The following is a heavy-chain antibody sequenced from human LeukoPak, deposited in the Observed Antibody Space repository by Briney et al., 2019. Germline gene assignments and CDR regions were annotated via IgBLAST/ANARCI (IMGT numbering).Heavy chain of an antibody. D-gene: IGHD6-13*01. CDR2: ISAYNGNT. V-gene: IGHV1-18*01. J-gene: IGHJ6*03. Sequence: ASVKVSCKASGYTFTSYGISWVRQAPGQGLEWMGWISAYNGNTNYAQKLQGRVTMTTDTSTSTAYMGLRSLRSDDTAVYYCASGPSSSWYLIGNYYYYYYMDVWGKGTTVTVSS. CDR3: ASGPSSSWYLIGNYYYYYYMDV. CDR1: GYTFTSYG.